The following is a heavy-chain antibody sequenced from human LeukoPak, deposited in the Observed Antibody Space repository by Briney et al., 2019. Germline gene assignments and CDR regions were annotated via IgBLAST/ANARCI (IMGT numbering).Heavy chain of an antibody. CDR1: GGSISSYY. V-gene: IGHV4-4*07. J-gene: IGHJ5*02. CDR2: IYTSGGT. CDR3: ARVTPLSRPIEYNWFDP. D-gene: IGHD2-2*01. Sequence: SETLSLTCTVSGGSISSYYWSWIRQPAGKGLEWIGRIYTSGGTNYNPSLKSRVTMSVDTSKNQFSLKLSSVTAADTAVYYCARVTPLSRPIEYNWFDPWGQGTLVTVSS.